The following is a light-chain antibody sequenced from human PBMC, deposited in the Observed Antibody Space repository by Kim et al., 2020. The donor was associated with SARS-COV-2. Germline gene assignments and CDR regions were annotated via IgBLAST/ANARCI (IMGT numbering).Light chain of an antibody. CDR1: QSVLYSSNNKNY. J-gene: IGKJ4*01. V-gene: IGKV4-1*01. CDR3: QQYYSTPLT. Sequence: ANINCKSSQSVLYSSNNKNYLAWYQQKPGQPPKLLISWASTRESGAPDRFSGSGSGIDFSLTISSLQAEDVAVYYCQQYYSTPLTFGGWAKVEIK. CDR2: WAS.